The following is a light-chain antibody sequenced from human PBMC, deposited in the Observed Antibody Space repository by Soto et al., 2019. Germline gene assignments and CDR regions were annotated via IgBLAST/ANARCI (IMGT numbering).Light chain of an antibody. Sequence: DLRMTQSPSSVSAPIGDRVTITCRASQGIRSYLAWYQQTPGKAPKLLIYPASSLRSGVPSRFSGSGSGTEFTLAIDSLQPDDFATYYCQEHNSYIPTFGPGTKVDIK. CDR1: QGIRSY. V-gene: IGKV1-16*01. CDR3: QEHNSYIPT. CDR2: PAS. J-gene: IGKJ1*01.